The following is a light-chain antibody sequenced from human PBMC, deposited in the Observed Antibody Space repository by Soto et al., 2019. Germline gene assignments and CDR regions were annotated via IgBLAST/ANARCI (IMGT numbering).Light chain of an antibody. J-gene: IGKJ1*01. V-gene: IGKV3-20*01. Sequence: EIVLTQSPGTLSLSPGERATLSCRASQSVSSSYLAWYQQKPGQAPRLLIYGVSSRATGIPDRFSGSGSGTDFTLTTSRLEPEDFAVYYCQQYGSSPETFGQGTKVEIK. CDR2: GVS. CDR3: QQYGSSPET. CDR1: QSVSSSY.